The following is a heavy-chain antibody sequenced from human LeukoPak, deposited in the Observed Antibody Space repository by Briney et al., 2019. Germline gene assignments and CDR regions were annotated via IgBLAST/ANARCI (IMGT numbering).Heavy chain of an antibody. D-gene: IGHD2-15*01. Sequence: ASETLSLTCAVYGGSFSGYYWSWIRQPPGKGLEWIGEINHSGSTNYNPSLKSRVTTSVDTSKNQFSLKLSSVTAADTAVYYCASAVPLSLYCSGGSCYSRDYWGQGTLVTVSS. CDR2: INHSGST. CDR3: ASAVPLSLYCSGGSCYSRDY. V-gene: IGHV4-34*01. J-gene: IGHJ4*02. CDR1: GGSFSGYY.